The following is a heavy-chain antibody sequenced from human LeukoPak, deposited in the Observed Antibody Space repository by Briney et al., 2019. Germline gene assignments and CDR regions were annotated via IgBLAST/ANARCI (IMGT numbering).Heavy chain of an antibody. Sequence: GRSLRLSCVASGFMFSVYGMHWVRQAPGKGLEWVAVIWNDGSNKYYADSVKGRFTISRDNSKNTLYLQMNSLRAEDTAVYSCARASGPFDYWGQGTRVTVSS. CDR3: ARASGPFDY. D-gene: IGHD3-10*01. CDR1: GFMFSVYG. V-gene: IGHV3-33*01. CDR2: IWNDGSNK. J-gene: IGHJ4*02.